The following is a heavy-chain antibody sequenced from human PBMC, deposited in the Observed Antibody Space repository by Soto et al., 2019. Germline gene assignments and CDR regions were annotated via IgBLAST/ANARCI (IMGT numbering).Heavy chain of an antibody. V-gene: IGHV3-23*01. CDR2: ISGSGGST. J-gene: IGHJ4*02. Sequence: EVQLLESGGGLVQPGGSLRLSCAASGFTFSSYAMSWVRQAPGKGLEWVSAISGSGGSTYYADSVKGRFTISRDNSKNTLYLEMNSLRAEDTAVYYCARGKVAPPFGYWGQGTLVTVSS. D-gene: IGHD3-16*01. CDR3: ARGKVAPPFGY. CDR1: GFTFSSYA.